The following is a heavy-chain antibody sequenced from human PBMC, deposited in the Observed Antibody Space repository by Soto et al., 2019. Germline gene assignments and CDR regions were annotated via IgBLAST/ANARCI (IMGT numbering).Heavy chain of an antibody. J-gene: IGHJ5*02. V-gene: IGHV1-18*01. CDR1: GYTFANYG. Sequence: QVQLLQSGGEVKRPGASVRVSCKASGYTFANYGITWVRQAPGQGLELVGWISVYNGDTNFAQKFRGRVTLTTDTSTTTAYMELRGLRSDDTAVYFCARAGRYYAGDPDPWAQGTLVTVSS. CDR3: ARAGRYYAGDPDP. D-gene: IGHD3-22*01. CDR2: ISVYNGDT.